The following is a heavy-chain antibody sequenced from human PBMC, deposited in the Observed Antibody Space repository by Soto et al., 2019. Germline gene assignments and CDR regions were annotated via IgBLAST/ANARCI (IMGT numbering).Heavy chain of an antibody. D-gene: IGHD3-22*01. V-gene: IGHV1-18*04. CDR2: ISVYTGST. CDR1: GYSFRSYG. CDR3: ARRDYYDGTGYFRH. J-gene: IGHJ1*01. Sequence: ASVKVSCKASGYSFRSYGISWVRQAPGQGLEWMGWISVYTGSTNQAQKFQDRVTMTTDTSTSTAYLEMRSLRSDDTAVYYCARRDYYDGTGYFRHWGQGTLVTVS.